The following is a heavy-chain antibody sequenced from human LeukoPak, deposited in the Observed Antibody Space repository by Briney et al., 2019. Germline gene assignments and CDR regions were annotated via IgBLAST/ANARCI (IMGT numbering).Heavy chain of an antibody. CDR1: EFTFSSYG. CDR2: ISYDGSNQ. Sequence: GGSLRLSCAASEFTFSSYGMHWVRQVPGKGLEWVAVISYDGSNQYYADTVKGRFTISRDNSKNTLYLQMNGLRAEDTAVYYCAKDRLGALYYYDSSGYYRFDYWGQGTLVTVSS. V-gene: IGHV3-30*18. D-gene: IGHD3-22*01. CDR3: AKDRLGALYYYDSSGYYRFDY. J-gene: IGHJ4*01.